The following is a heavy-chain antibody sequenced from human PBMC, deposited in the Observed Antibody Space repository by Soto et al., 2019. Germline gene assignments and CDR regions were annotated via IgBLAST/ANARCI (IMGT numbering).Heavy chain of an antibody. CDR1: GYSFTNYW. CDR2: ISPDDSDT. CDR3: ARDQSWHDLVWWFDP. J-gene: IGHJ5*02. V-gene: IGHV5-51*01. Sequence: GESLKISCKGLGYSFTNYWIGWVRQMPGEGLEWMGIISPDDSDTTYSPSFQGQVTISADKSINTAYLQWNSLKASDTAIYYCARDQSWHDLVWWFDPWGQGTLVTVSS. D-gene: IGHD1-1*01.